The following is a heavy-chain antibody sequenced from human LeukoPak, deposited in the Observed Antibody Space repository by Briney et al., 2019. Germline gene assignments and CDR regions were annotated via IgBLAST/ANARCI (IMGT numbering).Heavy chain of an antibody. CDR2: FDSSGST. Sequence: SETLSLTCTVSGGSFTSRSLYWGWLRQPPGKGLDWIGNFDSSGSTYYNPSLKRRVTISVDSAKDQFSLNMNSVAAADTAVYYCARLRDYGSLNFYYYMDVWGLGTAVTVSS. J-gene: IGHJ6*03. CDR1: GGSFTSRSLY. D-gene: IGHD4-17*01. CDR3: ARLRDYGSLNFYYYMDV. V-gene: IGHV4-39*01.